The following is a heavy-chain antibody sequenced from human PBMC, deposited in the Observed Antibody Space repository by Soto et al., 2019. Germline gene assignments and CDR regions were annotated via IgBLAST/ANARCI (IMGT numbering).Heavy chain of an antibody. D-gene: IGHD3-10*01. CDR3: ARDRYYPLDS. CDR1: GFTFSSYS. Sequence: EVQLVESGGGLVQPGGSLRLSCAASGFTFSSYSMNWVRQAPGKGLEWVSYISSSSSMMFYADSVKGRFTSSRDNAKNSLYLPLNSLRDEDTAGYYCARDRYYPLDSWGQGTLVTVS. J-gene: IGHJ5*01. V-gene: IGHV3-48*02. CDR2: ISSSSSMM.